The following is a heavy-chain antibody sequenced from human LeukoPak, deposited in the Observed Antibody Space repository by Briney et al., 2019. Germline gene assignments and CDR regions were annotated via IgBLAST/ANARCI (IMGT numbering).Heavy chain of an antibody. CDR3: AKDVNNWNPYYFDY. CDR1: GFTVSSNY. CDR2: IYSGGST. V-gene: IGHV3-66*01. J-gene: IGHJ4*02. Sequence: PGGSLRLSCAASGFTVSSNYMSWVRQAPGKGLEWVSVIYSGGSTYYADSVKGRFTISRDNSKNTLYLQMNSLRAEDTAVYYCAKDVNNWNPYYFDYWGQGTLVTVSS. D-gene: IGHD1-20*01.